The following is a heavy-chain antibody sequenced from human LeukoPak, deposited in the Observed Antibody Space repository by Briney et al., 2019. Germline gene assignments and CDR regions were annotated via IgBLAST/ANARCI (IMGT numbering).Heavy chain of an antibody. V-gene: IGHV1-69*13. CDR2: IIPIFGTA. CDR1: GGTFSSYA. J-gene: IGHJ4*02. CDR3: ARALFGYDIGPYFDY. D-gene: IGHD3-9*01. Sequence: SVKVSCKASGGTFSSYAISWVRQAPGQGLEWMGGIIPIFGTANYAQKFQGRVTITADESTSTAYMELSSLRSEDTAVYYCARALFGYDIGPYFDYWGQGTLVTVSS.